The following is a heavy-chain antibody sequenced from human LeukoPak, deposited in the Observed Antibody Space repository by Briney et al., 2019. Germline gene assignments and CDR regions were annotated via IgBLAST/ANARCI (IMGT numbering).Heavy chain of an antibody. J-gene: IGHJ6*02. D-gene: IGHD3-3*01. Sequence: GRSLRLSCAASGFTFDDYAMHWVRQAPGKGLEWVSGISWNSGSIGYADSVKGRFTISRDNAKNSLYLQMNSLRAEDTALYYCAKDTGLYDFWSYYGMDVWGQGTLVTVSS. CDR2: ISWNSGSI. CDR1: GFTFDDYA. CDR3: AKDTGLYDFWSYYGMDV. V-gene: IGHV3-9*01.